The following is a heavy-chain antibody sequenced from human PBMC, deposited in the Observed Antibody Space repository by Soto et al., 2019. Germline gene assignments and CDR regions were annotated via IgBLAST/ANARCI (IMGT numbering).Heavy chain of an antibody. CDR1: GDSISSYY. Sequence: QVHLQESGPGLVKPSETLSLTCTVSGDSISSYYWSWIRQPPGKGLEWVGYISYTGSTIYNPALESRAPISLDTSKNQVSLSLSSVTVADTAMYYCASVGELPVWFDPWGRGTLVTVSS. D-gene: IGHD3-10*01. CDR3: ASVGELPVWFDP. CDR2: ISYTGST. V-gene: IGHV4-59*13. J-gene: IGHJ5*02.